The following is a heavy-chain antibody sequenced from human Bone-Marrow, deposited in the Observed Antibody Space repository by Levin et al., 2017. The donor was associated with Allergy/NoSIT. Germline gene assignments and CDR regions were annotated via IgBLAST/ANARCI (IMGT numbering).Heavy chain of an antibody. CDR1: GFSLRTSGIC. V-gene: IGHV2-70*01. CDR2: IDWDDDK. Sequence: TLSLTCTFSGFSLRTSGICVSWIRQPPGKALEWLALIDWDDDKYYSTSLKTRLTISKDTSKNQVVLTMTNMDPVDTATYYCARVYYYDSGGFFYEYDYWGQGTLVTVSS. J-gene: IGHJ4*02. CDR3: ARVYYYDSGGFFYEYDY. D-gene: IGHD3-22*01.